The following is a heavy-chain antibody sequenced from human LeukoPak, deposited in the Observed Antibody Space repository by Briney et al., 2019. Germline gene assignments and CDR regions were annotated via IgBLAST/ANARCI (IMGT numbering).Heavy chain of an antibody. J-gene: IGHJ3*02. V-gene: IGHV5-51*01. CDR2: IYPGDSDT. Sequence: PGGPLQISCKGSGSSFTSYWIGWVRQMPGKGLEWMGIIYPGDSDTRYSPSFQAQVTISADKSISTAYLQWSSLKASDTAMYYCASGYGNAFDIWGQGTMVTVSS. CDR1: GSSFTSYW. CDR3: ASGYGNAFDI. D-gene: IGHD5-12*01.